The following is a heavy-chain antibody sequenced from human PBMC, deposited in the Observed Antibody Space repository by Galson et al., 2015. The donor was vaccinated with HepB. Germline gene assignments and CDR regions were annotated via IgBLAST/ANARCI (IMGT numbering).Heavy chain of an antibody. Sequence: SLRLSCAASGFSLTNSEMNWVRQAPGTGLEWLSYITNGGSTMYYADSVKGRFSISRDNAKNSLYLQMSSLRAEDTAVYHCVRDGIYCRGGWCHPYWGQGTLVSVSS. CDR1: GFSLTNSE. J-gene: IGHJ4*02. CDR3: VRDGIYCRGGWCHPY. CDR2: ITNGGSTM. D-gene: IGHD2-15*01. V-gene: IGHV3-48*03.